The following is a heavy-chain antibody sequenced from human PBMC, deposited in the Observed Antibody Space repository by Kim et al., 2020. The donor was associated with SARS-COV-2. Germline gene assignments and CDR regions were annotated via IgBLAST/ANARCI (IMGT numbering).Heavy chain of an antibody. V-gene: IGHV3-30*01. D-gene: IGHD3-10*01. Sequence: KGRFTISRDNSKNTLYLQMNSLRAEDTAVYYCARDRYYYGSGSHRGMDVWGQGTTVTVSS. J-gene: IGHJ6*02. CDR3: ARDRYYYGSGSHRGMDV.